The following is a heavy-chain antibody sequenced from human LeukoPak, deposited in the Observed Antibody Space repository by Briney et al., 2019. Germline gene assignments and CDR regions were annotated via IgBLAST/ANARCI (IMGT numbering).Heavy chain of an antibody. CDR1: GGSISSYY. D-gene: IGHD4-17*01. CDR3: ARDTRDYGFDY. J-gene: IGHJ4*02. V-gene: IGHV4-59*01. CDR2: IYYSGST. Sequence: PSETLSLTCTVSGGSISSYYWSWIRQPPGKGLEWIGYIYYSGSTNYNPSLKSRVTISVDTSKNQFSLKLSSVTAADTAVYYRARDTRDYGFDYWGQGTLVTVSS.